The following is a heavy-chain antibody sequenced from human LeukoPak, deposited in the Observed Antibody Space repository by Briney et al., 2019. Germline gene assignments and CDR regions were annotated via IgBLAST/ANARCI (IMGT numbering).Heavy chain of an antibody. CDR1: GFAVSSNY. J-gene: IGHJ4*02. Sequence: PGGSLRLSCAASGFAVSSNYMSWVRQAPGKGLEWVSVVYGSDVTYYAASVRGRFTISRDNSKNTLYRRMNGLRAEDSAVYFCARDAANSIRARYDYWGQGTLVTVSS. CDR2: VYGSDVT. D-gene: IGHD2/OR15-2a*01. V-gene: IGHV3-53*01. CDR3: ARDAANSIRARYDY.